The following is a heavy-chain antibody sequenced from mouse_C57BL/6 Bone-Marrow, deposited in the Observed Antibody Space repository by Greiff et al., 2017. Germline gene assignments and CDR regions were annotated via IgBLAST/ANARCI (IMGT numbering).Heavy chain of an antibody. Sequence: VQLQQPGAELVMPGASVKLSCKASGYTFTSYWMHWVKQRPGQGLEWIGEIDPSDSYTNYNQKFKGKSTLTVDKSSSTAYMQLSSLTSADSAVYYCARDTYYFDYWGQGTTLTVSS. CDR1: GYTFTSYW. D-gene: IGHD2-10*02. J-gene: IGHJ2*01. CDR3: ARDTYYFDY. V-gene: IGHV1-69*01. CDR2: IDPSDSYT.